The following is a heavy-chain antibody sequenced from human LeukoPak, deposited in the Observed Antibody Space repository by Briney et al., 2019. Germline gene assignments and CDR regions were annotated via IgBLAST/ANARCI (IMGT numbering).Heavy chain of an antibody. CDR1: GFTYSSYG. J-gene: IGHJ4*02. CDR2: IRYDGSNK. V-gene: IGHV3-30*02. Sequence: GGSLRLSGAASGFTYSSYGMHWVRQAPGKGLEWVAFIRYDGSNKYYADSVKGRFTISRDNSKNTLYLQMNSLRAEDTAVYYCAKSEVVPAALTPTEYYFDYWGQGTLVTVSS. D-gene: IGHD2-2*01. CDR3: AKSEVVPAALTPTEYYFDY.